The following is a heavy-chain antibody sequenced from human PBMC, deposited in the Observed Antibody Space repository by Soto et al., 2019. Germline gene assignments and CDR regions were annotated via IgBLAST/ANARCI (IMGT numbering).Heavy chain of an antibody. V-gene: IGHV4-39*01. CDR2: FDYSANT. Sequence: QLQLQESGPGLVKPSETLSLTCYVSGGSISNSRYYWGWIRQPPGKGLEWLGTFDYSANTYSTPSLKSRVTLSVDTPKNQFSLNLTSVTAAGTAVYYCATVRRGAWYFDLWGRGTLVTVSS. CDR1: GGSISNSRYY. D-gene: IGHD3-10*02. J-gene: IGHJ2*01. CDR3: ATVRRGAWYFDL.